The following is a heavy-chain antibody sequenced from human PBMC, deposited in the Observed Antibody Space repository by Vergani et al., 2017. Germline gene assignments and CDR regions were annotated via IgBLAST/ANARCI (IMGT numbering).Heavy chain of an antibody. V-gene: IGHV3-11*05. CDR2: ISSSSSYT. CDR3: ARDGNDLYYYGSGSQGMDV. CDR1: GFTFSDYY. Sequence: QVQLVESGGGLVKPGGSLRLSCAASGFTFSDYYMSWIRQAPGKGLEWVSYISSSSSYTNYADSVKGRFTISRDNAKNSLYLQMNSLRAEDTAVYYCARDGNDLYYYGSGSQGMDVWGQGTTVTVSS. J-gene: IGHJ6*02. D-gene: IGHD3-10*01.